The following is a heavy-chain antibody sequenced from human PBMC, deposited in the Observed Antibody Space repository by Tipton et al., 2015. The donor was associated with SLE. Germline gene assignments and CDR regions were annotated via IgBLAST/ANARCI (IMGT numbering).Heavy chain of an antibody. V-gene: IGHV4-59*12. CDR1: GGSISSYC. CDR2: IHYNGST. CDR3: ARVWGTGSWGVDY. J-gene: IGHJ4*02. Sequence: TLSLTCTVSGGSISSYCRSWIRQPPGKGLDWIGYIHYNGSTNYNPSLKSRVAISLDTSKNQFSLQLNSVTPEDTAVYYCARVWGTGSWGVDYWGQGTLVTVSS. D-gene: IGHD7-27*01.